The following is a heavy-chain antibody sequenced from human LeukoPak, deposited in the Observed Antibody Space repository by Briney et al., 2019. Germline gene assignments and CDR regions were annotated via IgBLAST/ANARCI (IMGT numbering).Heavy chain of an antibody. CDR2: IKQDGSEK. V-gene: IGHV3-7*03. CDR1: GFTFSTYW. Sequence: GGALRLSCAASGFTFSTYWMNWVRQAPGKGLEWVANIKQDGSEKYYVDSVKGRFTLSRDSAKNSLYLQMNSLRAEDTAVYYCARAEWSNWYFDLWGRGTLVTVSS. CDR3: ARAEWSNWYFDL. D-gene: IGHD3-3*01. J-gene: IGHJ2*01.